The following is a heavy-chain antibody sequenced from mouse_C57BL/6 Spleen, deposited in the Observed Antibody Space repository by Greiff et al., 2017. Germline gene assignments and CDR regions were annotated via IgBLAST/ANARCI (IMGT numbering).Heavy chain of an antibody. CDR1: GYTFTSYW. Sequence: QVQLKQSGAELAKPGASVKLSCKASGYTFTSYWMPWVKQRPGQGLEWIGYINPSSGYTKYNQKFKDKATLTADKSSSTAYMQLSSLTYDDSAVYYCARFYYDTGYFDYWGQGTTLTVSS. J-gene: IGHJ2*01. V-gene: IGHV1-7*01. D-gene: IGHD2-4*01. CDR2: INPSSGYT. CDR3: ARFYYDTGYFDY.